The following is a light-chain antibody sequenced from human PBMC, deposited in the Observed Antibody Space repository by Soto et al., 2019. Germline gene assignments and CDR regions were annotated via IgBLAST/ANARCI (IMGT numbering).Light chain of an antibody. Sequence: EIVMTQSPATLSVSPGERATLSCRASQSVSNNLAWYQQKPDQAPRLLIYGASIRATGIPARFSGSGSGTEFTLTISTLQSEDFAIYYCQHYNNWPPWTFGQGTKVDIK. J-gene: IGKJ1*01. CDR2: GAS. V-gene: IGKV3-15*01. CDR1: QSVSNN. CDR3: QHYNNWPPWT.